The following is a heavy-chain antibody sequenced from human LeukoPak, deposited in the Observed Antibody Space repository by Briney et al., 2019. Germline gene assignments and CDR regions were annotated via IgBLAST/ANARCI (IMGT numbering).Heavy chain of an antibody. CDR2: FYNTEST. CDR3: AKARSSSSLDALDI. V-gene: IGHV4-4*09. D-gene: IGHD6-6*01. Sequence: SETLSLTCTVSGGSISSFYWTWIRQPPGKALEWIGYFYNTESTMSNPSFKSRVTMSADTSKNQLSLRLTSVTAADTAVYYCAKARSSSSLDALDIWGQGTVVTVSS. CDR1: GGSISSFY. J-gene: IGHJ3*02.